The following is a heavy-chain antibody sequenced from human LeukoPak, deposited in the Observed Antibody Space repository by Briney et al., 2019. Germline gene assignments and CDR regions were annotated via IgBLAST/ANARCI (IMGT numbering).Heavy chain of an antibody. Sequence: GRSLRPSCAASGFTFSSYGMHWVRQAPGKGLEWVAVIWYDGSKKYYAESVKGRFTISRDNAKNSLYLQMNSLRAEDTAVYYCARSDLNPGGYSYDYFDDWGQGNLLTVSS. J-gene: IGHJ4*02. CDR1: GFTFSSYG. D-gene: IGHD5-18*01. V-gene: IGHV3-33*01. CDR2: IWYDGSKK. CDR3: ARSDLNPGGYSYDYFDD.